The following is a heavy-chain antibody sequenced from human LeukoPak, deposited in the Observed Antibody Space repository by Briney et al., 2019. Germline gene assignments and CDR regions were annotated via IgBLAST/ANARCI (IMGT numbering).Heavy chain of an antibody. D-gene: IGHD3-22*01. CDR3: AKNGLGAVVKTD. CDR1: GGTFSSYA. V-gene: IGHV7-4-1*02. J-gene: IGHJ4*02. CDR2: INTNTGNP. Sequence: ASVKVSCKASGGTFSSYAISWVRQAPGQGLEWMGGINTNTGNPTYAQGFTGRIVFSLDTSVSTAYLQISSLKAEDSAVYYCAKNGLGAVVKTDWGQGTLVTVSS.